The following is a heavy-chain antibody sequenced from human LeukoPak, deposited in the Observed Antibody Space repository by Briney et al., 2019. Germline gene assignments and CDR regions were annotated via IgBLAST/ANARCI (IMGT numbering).Heavy chain of an antibody. J-gene: IGHJ3*02. CDR1: GGSLSGYS. V-gene: IGHV4-34*01. CDR2: INHSGST. CDR3: ARQSVDTAMDYHAFDI. Sequence: KPSESLSPTRALYGGSLSGYSWGWVRPPPGKGLGWVGEINHSGSTNYNPSLKSRVTISIDTSKNQFPLKLSSVTVADTALYYCARQSVDTAMDYHAFDIWGQGTMVTVSS. D-gene: IGHD5-18*01.